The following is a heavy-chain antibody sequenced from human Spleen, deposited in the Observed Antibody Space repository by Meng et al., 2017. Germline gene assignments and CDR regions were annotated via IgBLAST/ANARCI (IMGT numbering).Heavy chain of an antibody. CDR1: GYTFTNNA. Sequence: QVQFVQSGAEVKKPGASLKISCKASGYTFTNNAIQWVRQAPGQSLEWMGWITPGSGNTKYSQKFQGRLTITTDTSASTAYMELSTLRSEDTAVYYCARDFTSGSSGDPWGQGTLVTVSS. CDR2: ITPGSGNT. D-gene: IGHD6-19*01. V-gene: IGHV1-3*01. J-gene: IGHJ5*02. CDR3: ARDFTSGSSGDP.